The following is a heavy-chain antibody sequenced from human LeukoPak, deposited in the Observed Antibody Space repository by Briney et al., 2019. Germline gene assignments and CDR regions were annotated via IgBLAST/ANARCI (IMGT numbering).Heavy chain of an antibody. CDR2: IHPGDSDI. J-gene: IGHJ4*02. Sequence: PGESLKISCKGSGYSFTSYWIGWVRQMPGKGLEYMGIIHPGDSDIRYSPSFQGQVTISADKSITTAYLQWRSLKASDTAMYYCARHYHTNYGGCQIDHWGQGTLVTVSS. CDR1: GYSFTSYW. CDR3: ARHYHTNYGGCQIDH. D-gene: IGHD2-21*01. V-gene: IGHV5-51*01.